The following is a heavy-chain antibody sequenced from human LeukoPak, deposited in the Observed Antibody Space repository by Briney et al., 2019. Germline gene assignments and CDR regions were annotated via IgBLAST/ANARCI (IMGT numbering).Heavy chain of an antibody. J-gene: IGHJ4*02. D-gene: IGHD5-18*01. CDR3: AMSRGYSYGYTPGSFDY. CDR2: INHSGST. CDR1: GGSFSGYY. V-gene: IGHV4-34*01. Sequence: TSETLSLTCAVYGGSFSGYYWSWIRQPPGKGLEWIGEINHSGSTDYNPSLKSRVTISVDTSKNQSSLKLSSVTAADTAVYYCAMSRGYSYGYTPGSFDYWGQGTLVTVSS.